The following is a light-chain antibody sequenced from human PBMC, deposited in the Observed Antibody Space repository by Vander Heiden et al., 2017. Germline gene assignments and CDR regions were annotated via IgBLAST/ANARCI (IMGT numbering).Light chain of an antibody. Sequence: DMQMTQSPSSLSASVGDRVTTTCRASQSISSYLNWYQQKPGKAPKLLIYAASSLQSGVPSRFSGSGSGTDFTLTISSLQPEDFATYYCQQSYSTWTFGQGTKVEIK. J-gene: IGKJ1*01. CDR3: QQSYSTWT. CDR1: QSISSY. V-gene: IGKV1-39*01. CDR2: AAS.